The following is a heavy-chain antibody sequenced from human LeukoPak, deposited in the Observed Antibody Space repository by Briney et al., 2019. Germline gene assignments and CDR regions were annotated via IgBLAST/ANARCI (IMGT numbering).Heavy chain of an antibody. CDR3: AIETYEGLGMDV. CDR2: IWYDGSNK. Sequence: GRSLRLSCAASGFTFSSYGMHWVRQAPGKGLEWVAVIWYDGSNKYYADSVKGRFTISRDNPKNTLYLQMNSLRAEDTAVYYCAIETYEGLGMDVWGQGTTVTVSS. J-gene: IGHJ6*02. V-gene: IGHV3-33*01. CDR1: GFTFSSYG. D-gene: IGHD3-16*01.